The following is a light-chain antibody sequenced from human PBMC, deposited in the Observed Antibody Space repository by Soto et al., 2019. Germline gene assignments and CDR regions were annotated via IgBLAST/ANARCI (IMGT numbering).Light chain of an antibody. V-gene: IGKV3-20*01. Sequence: IVLPQYTGTLSLSPGERATLSCRASQTINSGLAWYQHKRGQAPTLLIYGVSVRAIGIPDRFGGSGSGTDFTLTISRLEPEDFAVYFCQQYGGSPYTFGQGTKADI. CDR3: QQYGGSPYT. CDR1: QTINSG. CDR2: GVS. J-gene: IGKJ2*01.